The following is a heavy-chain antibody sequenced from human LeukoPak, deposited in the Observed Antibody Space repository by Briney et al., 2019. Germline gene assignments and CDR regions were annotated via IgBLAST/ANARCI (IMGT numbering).Heavy chain of an antibody. J-gene: IGHJ4*02. V-gene: IGHV4-38-2*01. D-gene: IGHD3-16*01. Sequence: SETLSLTCAVSGFSIRGGSYWCWIRQFPGKGLEWIASIYHTGRAYYKPSLKSRLTISVDTSKNHFSLKVNSVTAADTAMYYCARVFWGGDPTGATFDQWGQGTRVTVSS. CDR3: ARVFWGGDPTGATFDQ. CDR1: GFSIRGGSY. CDR2: IYHTGRA.